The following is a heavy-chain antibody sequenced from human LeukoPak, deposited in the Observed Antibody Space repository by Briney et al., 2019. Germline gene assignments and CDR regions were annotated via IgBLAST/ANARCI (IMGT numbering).Heavy chain of an antibody. Sequence: GGSLRLSCAASGFTFSDYYMSWIRQAPGKGLEWVSYISSSGSTIYYADSVKGRFTISRDNAKNSLYLQMNSLIAEDTAVYSCARDKGYSDSLQDYRGQGTLVTVSS. CDR1: GFTFSDYY. V-gene: IGHV3-11*01. CDR3: ARDKGYSDSLQDY. D-gene: IGHD3-22*01. J-gene: IGHJ4*02. CDR2: ISSSGSTI.